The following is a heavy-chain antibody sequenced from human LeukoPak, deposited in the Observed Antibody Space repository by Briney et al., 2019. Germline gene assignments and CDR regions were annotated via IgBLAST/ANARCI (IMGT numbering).Heavy chain of an antibody. D-gene: IGHD2-2*01. J-gene: IGHJ4*02. CDR3: ARAGVTETPMPDY. CDR2: IYYSGST. Sequence: SETLSLTCTVSGGSISSYYWSWIRQPPGKGLEWIGYIYYSGSTNYNPSLKSRVTISVDTSKNQFSLKLSSVTAADTAVYYCARAGVTETPMPDYWGQGTLVTVSS. CDR1: GGSISSYY. V-gene: IGHV4-59*01.